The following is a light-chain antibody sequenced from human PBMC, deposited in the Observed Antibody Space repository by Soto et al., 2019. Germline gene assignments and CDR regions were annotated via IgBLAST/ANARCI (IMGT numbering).Light chain of an antibody. J-gene: IGKJ1*01. Sequence: EIVMTQSPATXSXXPXXXXXXXXRASQSVSNNYLAWYQQKPGQAPRLLIYGASNRATGIPDRFSGSGSGTDFTLTISRLEPEDFAVYYCQQYGSSGTFGQGTKVDI. CDR2: GAS. CDR1: QSVSNNY. V-gene: IGKV3-20*01. CDR3: QQYGSSGT.